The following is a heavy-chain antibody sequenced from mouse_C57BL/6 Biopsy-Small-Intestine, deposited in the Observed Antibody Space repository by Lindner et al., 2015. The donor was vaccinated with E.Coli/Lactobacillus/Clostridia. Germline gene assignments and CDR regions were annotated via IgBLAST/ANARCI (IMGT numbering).Heavy chain of an antibody. V-gene: IGHV1-18*01. Sequence: VQLQESGPELVKPGASVKIPCKASGYTFTDYNMDWVKQSHGKSLEWIGDINPNNGGTIYNQKFKGKATLTVDKSSSTAYMELRSLTSEDTAVYYCARRGYHGSRWYFDVWGTGTTVTVSS. CDR1: GYTFTDYN. J-gene: IGHJ1*03. CDR3: ARRGYHGSRWYFDV. CDR2: INPNNGGT. D-gene: IGHD1-1*01.